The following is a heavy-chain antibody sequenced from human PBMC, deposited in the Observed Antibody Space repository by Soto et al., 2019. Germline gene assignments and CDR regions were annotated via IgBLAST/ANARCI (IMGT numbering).Heavy chain of an antibody. CDR1: GFTFSSYA. D-gene: IGHD6-19*01. J-gene: IGHJ4*02. CDR3: AKDPVGWFRQYYFDY. Sequence: EVQLLESGGGLVQPGGSLRLSCAASGFTFSSYAMNWVRQAPGKGLEWVSAISGSGGSTYYADSVKGRFTISRDNSKNTLNLQLNSLRAEDTAVYYCAKDPVGWFRQYYFDYWGQGTLVTVSS. V-gene: IGHV3-23*01. CDR2: ISGSGGST.